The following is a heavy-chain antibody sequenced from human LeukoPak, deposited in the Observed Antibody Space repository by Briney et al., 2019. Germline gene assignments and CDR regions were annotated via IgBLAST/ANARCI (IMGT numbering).Heavy chain of an antibody. CDR1: GFTFRSDW. CDR2: INQGGSVK. V-gene: IGHV3-7*01. Sequence: GGSLRLSCAASGFTFRSDWMSWVRQAPGKGLEWVANINQGGSVKYYVDSVKGRSTISRDNSKNTLYLQMNSLRAEDTAVYYCARDSDALDIWGQGTMVTVSS. CDR3: ARDSDALDI. J-gene: IGHJ3*02.